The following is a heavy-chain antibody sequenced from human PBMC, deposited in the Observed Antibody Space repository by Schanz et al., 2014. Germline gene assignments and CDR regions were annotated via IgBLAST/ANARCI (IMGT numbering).Heavy chain of an antibody. CDR3: ARVVLGGDAFDI. Sequence: QVQLQESGPGLVKPSGTLSLTCAVSGGSISSTNWWSWVRQPPGKGLEWIGEIHHSGSTNYKPSLKSRVTISLDTSKSQFSLKLTSVTAADTAVYYCARVVLGGDAFDIWGQGTMVTVSS. J-gene: IGHJ3*02. D-gene: IGHD3-10*01. V-gene: IGHV4-4*02. CDR2: IHHSGST. CDR1: GGSISSTNW.